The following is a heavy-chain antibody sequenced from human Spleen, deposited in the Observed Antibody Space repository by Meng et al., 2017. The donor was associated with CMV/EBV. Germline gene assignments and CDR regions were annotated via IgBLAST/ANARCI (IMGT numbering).Heavy chain of an antibody. Sequence: SVKVSCKPSGFTFTSSAVQWVRQARGQRLEWIGWIVVGTGNTNYAQKFQESVTITRDMSTSTAYMELGSLRSEDTAVYYCVAPLAYYYYAMDVWGQGTSVTVSS. CDR1: GFTFTSSA. J-gene: IGHJ6*02. CDR2: IVVGTGNT. CDR3: VAPLAYYYYAMDV. V-gene: IGHV1-58*01.